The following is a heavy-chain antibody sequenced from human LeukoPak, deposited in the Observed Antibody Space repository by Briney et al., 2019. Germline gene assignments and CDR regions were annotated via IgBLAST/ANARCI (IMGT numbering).Heavy chain of an antibody. J-gene: IGHJ6*02. V-gene: IGHV4-59*01. Sequence: SETLFLTCTVSGGSISSYYWSWIRQPPWKGLEWIGYMYYSGSTDYNPSLKSRVTISVDTSKNQFSLKLSSVTAADTAVYYCARGNPSSSWPYYYGMDVWGQGTLVTVSS. D-gene: IGHD6-13*01. CDR3: ARGNPSSSWPYYYGMDV. CDR2: MYYSGST. CDR1: GGSISSYY.